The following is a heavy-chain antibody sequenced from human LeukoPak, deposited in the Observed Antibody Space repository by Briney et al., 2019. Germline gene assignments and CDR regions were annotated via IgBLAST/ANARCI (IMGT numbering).Heavy chain of an antibody. CDR2: INHSGST. J-gene: IGHJ6*03. Sequence: TSETLSLTCAVYGGSFSGYYWSWIRQPPGKGLEWIGEINHSGSTNYNPSLKSRVTISVDTSKNQFSLKLSSVTAADTAVYYCARGRVAPRWGYMDVWGKGTTVTVSS. CDR3: ARGRVAPRWGYMDV. CDR1: GGSFSGYY. V-gene: IGHV4-34*01. D-gene: IGHD4-23*01.